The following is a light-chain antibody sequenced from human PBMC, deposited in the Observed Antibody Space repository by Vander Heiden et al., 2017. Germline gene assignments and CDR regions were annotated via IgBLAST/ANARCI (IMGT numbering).Light chain of an antibody. CDR1: QGESAT. CDR2: GAS. V-gene: IGKV3-15*01. J-gene: IGKJ1*01. CDR3: QQYYSWPQT. Sequence: QGESATFTWYQQKPGQAPNLLIYGASTMATGIPARFSGTGSGTEFTLTISSLQSQDFAVYYCQQYYSWPQTFGQGTRVELK.